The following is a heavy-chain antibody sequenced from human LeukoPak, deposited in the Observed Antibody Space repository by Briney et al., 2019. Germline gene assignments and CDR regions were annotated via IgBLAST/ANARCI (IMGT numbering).Heavy chain of an antibody. V-gene: IGHV4-61*02. CDR3: ARDKLMSGYLTNWYFDL. CDR2: IYTSGST. D-gene: IGHD3-3*01. Sequence: SETLSLTCTVSGGSISSGSYYWSWIRQPAGKGLEWIGRIYTSGSTNYNPSLKSRVTISVDTSKNQFSLKLSSVTAADTAVYYCARDKLMSGYLTNWYFDLWGRGTLVTVSS. CDR1: GGSISSGSYY. J-gene: IGHJ2*01.